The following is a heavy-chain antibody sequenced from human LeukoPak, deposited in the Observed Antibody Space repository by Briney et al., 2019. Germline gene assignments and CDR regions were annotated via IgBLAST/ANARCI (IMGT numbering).Heavy chain of an antibody. Sequence: ASVKVSCKASGYTFTSYGISWVRQAPGQGLEWMGWISAYNGNTHYAQKLQGRVTMTTDTSTSTAYMELRSLRSDDTAVYYCARDSRVGITIFGVAEYPRNDAFDIWGQGTMVTVSS. CDR3: ARDSRVGITIFGVAEYPRNDAFDI. V-gene: IGHV1-18*01. J-gene: IGHJ3*02. CDR1: GYTFTSYG. CDR2: ISAYNGNT. D-gene: IGHD3-3*01.